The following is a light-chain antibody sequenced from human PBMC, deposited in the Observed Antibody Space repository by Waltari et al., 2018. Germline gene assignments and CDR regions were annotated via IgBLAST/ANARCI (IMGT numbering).Light chain of an antibody. Sequence: DIQMTQSPSSVSASVGDRVIITCRASQAISGWLAWYQQKPGRAPNLLIYGASSLHNGVPSRFSGSGSGTDFTLTISSLQPEDFAMYYCQQATSLPLTFGGGTRVEIK. V-gene: IGKV1-12*01. J-gene: IGKJ4*01. CDR3: QQATSLPLT. CDR1: QAISGW. CDR2: GAS.